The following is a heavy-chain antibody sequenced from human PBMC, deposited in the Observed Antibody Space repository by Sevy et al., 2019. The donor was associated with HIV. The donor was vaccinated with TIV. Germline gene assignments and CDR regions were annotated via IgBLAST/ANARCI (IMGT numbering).Heavy chain of an antibody. Sequence: GSSLRLSCAASGFTFNLYSMNWVRQAPGKGLEWVSSISGSSSYIFYADSVRGRFTISRDNAKNSLYLQMHSLRADDTAVYYCARGRGDPRADCFDHRGQGTLVTVSS. D-gene: IGHD2-21*02. CDR3: ARGRGDPRADCFDH. CDR1: GFTFNLYS. V-gene: IGHV3-21*06. CDR2: ISGSSSYI. J-gene: IGHJ4*02.